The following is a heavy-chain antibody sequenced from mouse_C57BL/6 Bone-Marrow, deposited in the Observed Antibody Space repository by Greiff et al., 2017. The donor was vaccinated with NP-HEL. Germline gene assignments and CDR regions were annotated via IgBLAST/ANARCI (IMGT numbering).Heavy chain of an antibody. CDR1: GYTFTSYG. CDR3: ASRGYDYHFDY. CDR2: IYPRSGNT. D-gene: IGHD2-4*01. V-gene: IGHV1-81*01. Sequence: VQLQQSGAELARPGASVKLSCKASGYTFTSYGISWVKQRTGQGLEWIGEIYPRSGNTYYNEKFKGKATLTADKSSSTAYMELRSLTSEDSAVYFCASRGYDYHFDYWGQGTTLTVSS. J-gene: IGHJ2*01.